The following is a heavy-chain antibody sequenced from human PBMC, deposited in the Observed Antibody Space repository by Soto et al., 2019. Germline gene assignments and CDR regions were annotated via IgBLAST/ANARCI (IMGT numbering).Heavy chain of an antibody. D-gene: IGHD6-13*01. V-gene: IGHV3-33*01. J-gene: IGHJ4*02. CDR2: IWYDGSNK. CDR3: ARDRWVAAAGSVGYFDY. Sequence: GESLKISCAASGFTFSSYGMHWVRQAPGKGLEWVAVIWYDGSNKYYADSVKGRFTISRDNSKNTLYLQMNSLRAEDTAVYYCARDRWVAAAGSVGYFDYWGQGTLVTVSS. CDR1: GFTFSSYG.